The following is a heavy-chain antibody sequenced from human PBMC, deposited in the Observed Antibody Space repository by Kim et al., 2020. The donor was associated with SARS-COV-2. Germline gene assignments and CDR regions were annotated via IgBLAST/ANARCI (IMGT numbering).Heavy chain of an antibody. CDR2: LSGSGDNT. CDR3: AKATLSSMVRGDSFDF. D-gene: IGHD3-10*01. V-gene: IGHV3-23*01. Sequence: GGSLRLSCSVSGFNFDSYAMTWVRQAPGKGLEWVSSLSGSGDNTYHADSVRGRFTISRDNSENTLYLQMNSLRIEDTAVYYCAKATLSSMVRGDSFDFWGRGTMVTVSS. J-gene: IGHJ4*02. CDR1: GFNFDSYA.